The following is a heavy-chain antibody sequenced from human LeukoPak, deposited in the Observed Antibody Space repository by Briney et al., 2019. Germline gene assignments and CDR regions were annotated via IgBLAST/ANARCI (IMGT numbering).Heavy chain of an antibody. CDR1: GFTFSSYG. V-gene: IGHV3-23*01. D-gene: IGHD5-18*01. CDR2: ISGSGGST. J-gene: IGHJ4*02. CDR3: VKRSGYNYGYFDS. Sequence: GGSLRLSCAASGFTFSSYGMSWVRQAPGKGLEWVSAISGSGGSTYYADSVKGRFTISRDNSKNTLYLQMNSLRVEDTAIYYCVKRSGYNYGYFDSWGQGTLVTVSS.